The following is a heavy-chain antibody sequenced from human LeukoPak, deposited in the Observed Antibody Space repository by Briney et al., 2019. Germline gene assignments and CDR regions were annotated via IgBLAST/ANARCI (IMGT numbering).Heavy chain of an antibody. D-gene: IGHD2-15*01. V-gene: IGHV1-18*01. CDR1: GYTFTSYG. J-gene: IGHJ4*02. CDR3: ARARSRVVPSDY. Sequence: ASVKVSCKASGYTFTSYGISWVRQAPGQGLEWMGWISVYNGNTNYAQKLQGRVTMTTDTSTSTAYMELRSLRSDDTAVYYCARARSRVVPSDYWGQGTLVTVSS. CDR2: ISVYNGNT.